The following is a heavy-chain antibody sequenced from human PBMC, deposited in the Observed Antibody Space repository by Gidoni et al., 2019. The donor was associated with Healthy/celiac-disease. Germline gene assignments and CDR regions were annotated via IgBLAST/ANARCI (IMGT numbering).Heavy chain of an antibody. V-gene: IGHV4-61*01. J-gene: IGHJ5*02. CDR2: IYYSGST. CDR1: GGSVSSGSYY. Sequence: QVQLQESGPGLVKPSETLSLTCTVSGGSVSSGSYYWSWIRQPPGKGLEWIGYIYYSGSTNYNPSLKSRVTISVDTSKNQFSLKLSSVTAADTAVYYCARVVHNWFDPWGQGTLVTVSS. CDR3: ARVVHNWFDP.